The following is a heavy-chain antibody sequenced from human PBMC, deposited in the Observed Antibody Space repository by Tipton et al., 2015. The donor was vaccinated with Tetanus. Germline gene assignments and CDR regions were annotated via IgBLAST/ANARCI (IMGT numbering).Heavy chain of an antibody. CDR1: GFTFSNYA. D-gene: IGHD2/OR15-2a*01. J-gene: IGHJ4*02. Sequence: SLRLSCAASGFTFSNYAMAWVRQAPGKGLEWVSGISVRGSHTYYADPVKGRFSISRDNSKNTVYLQMNSLRDEDTAVYFCAKEDRRRAEYYFDFWGQGTLVTVSS. CDR2: ISVRGSHT. CDR3: AKEDRRRAEYYFDF. V-gene: IGHV3-23*01.